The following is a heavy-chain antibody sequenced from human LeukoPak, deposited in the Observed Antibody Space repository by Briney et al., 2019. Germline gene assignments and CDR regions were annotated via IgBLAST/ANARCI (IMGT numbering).Heavy chain of an antibody. CDR1: GGSISNYY. Sequence: SETLPLTCTVSGGSISNYYWSWIRQPPGKGLEWIGHIYYSGATKYNPSLKSRITISVDTSKHQFSLMLSSVTAADTAVYYCARFGITVVRGGKYYFDYWGQGTLVTVSS. V-gene: IGHV4-59*08. CDR2: IYYSGAT. J-gene: IGHJ4*02. CDR3: ARFGITVVRGGKYYFDY. D-gene: IGHD3-10*01.